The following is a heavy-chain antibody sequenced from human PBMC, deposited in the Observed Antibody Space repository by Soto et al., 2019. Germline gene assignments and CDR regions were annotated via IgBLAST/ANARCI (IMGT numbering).Heavy chain of an antibody. CDR1: GFSFSSYG. Sequence: GSLRLSCAASGFSFSSYGMHWVRQAPGKGLEWVALTSYDGNTKYYADSVKGRFTISRDNSKNMLYLQMNSLRAEDTAVYYCAKRMTAVQHFDFWGQGTLVTVSS. V-gene: IGHV3-30*18. CDR3: AKRMTAVQHFDF. J-gene: IGHJ4*02. CDR2: TSYDGNTK. D-gene: IGHD6-13*01.